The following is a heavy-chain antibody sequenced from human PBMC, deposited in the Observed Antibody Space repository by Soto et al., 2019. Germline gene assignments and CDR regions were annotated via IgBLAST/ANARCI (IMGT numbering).Heavy chain of an antibody. CDR2: ISGSGGST. J-gene: IGHJ6*02. CDR3: AKIVLGSSFFSYYYYGMDV. D-gene: IGHD6-6*01. CDR1: GFTFSSYA. Sequence: GGSLRLSCAASGFTFSSYAMSWVRQAPGKGLEWVSAISGSGGSTYYADSVKGRFTISRDNSKNKLYLQMNSLRAEDTAVYYCAKIVLGSSFFSYYYYGMDVWGQGTTVTVSS. V-gene: IGHV3-23*01.